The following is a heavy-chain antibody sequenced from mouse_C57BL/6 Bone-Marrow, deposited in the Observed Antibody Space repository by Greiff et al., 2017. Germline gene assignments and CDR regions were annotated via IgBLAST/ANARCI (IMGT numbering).Heavy chain of an antibody. V-gene: IGHV1-39*01. Sequence: EVQLQQSGPELVKPGASVKISCKASGYSFNDYNMNWVKQSHGKSLEWIGVINPNYGTTSYNQKFQGKATLTVDHSSSTAYMQLNSLTSEDSAVYYGARGYDYDGAVDYWGQGTSVTVSS. CDR1: GYSFNDYN. CDR2: INPNYGTT. J-gene: IGHJ4*01. CDR3: ARGYDYDGAVDY. D-gene: IGHD2-4*01.